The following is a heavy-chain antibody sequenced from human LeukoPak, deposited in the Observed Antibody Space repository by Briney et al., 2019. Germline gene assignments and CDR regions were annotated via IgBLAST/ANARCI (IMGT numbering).Heavy chain of an antibody. CDR2: IYTSGST. Sequence: PSETLSLTCAVYGGSFSGYYWSWIRQPAGKGLEWIGRIYTSGSTNYNPSLKSRVTMSVDTSKNQFSLKLSSVTAADTAVYYCARDRGSSGWYLPYYFDYWGQGTLVTVSS. CDR3: ARDRGSSGWYLPYYFDY. V-gene: IGHV4-4*07. CDR1: GGSFSGYY. J-gene: IGHJ4*02. D-gene: IGHD6-19*01.